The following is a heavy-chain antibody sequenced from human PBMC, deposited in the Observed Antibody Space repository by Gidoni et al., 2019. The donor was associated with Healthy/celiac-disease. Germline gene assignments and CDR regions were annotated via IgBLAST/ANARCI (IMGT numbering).Heavy chain of an antibody. V-gene: IGHV4-59*01. CDR1: GGSISSYY. Sequence: QVQLQASGPGLVKPSETLSLTCTVSGGSISSYYWSWIRQPPGKGLEWIGYIYYSGSTNYNPSLKSRVTISVDTSKNQFSLKLSSVTAADTAVYYCARDESNWFDPWGQGTLVTVSS. CDR2: IYYSGST. CDR3: ARDESNWFDP. J-gene: IGHJ5*02.